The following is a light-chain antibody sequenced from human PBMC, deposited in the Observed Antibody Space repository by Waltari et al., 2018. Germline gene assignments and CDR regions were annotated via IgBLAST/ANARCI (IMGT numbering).Light chain of an antibody. CDR1: PSDIGFYNF. CDR3: SSYAGTNTLI. J-gene: IGLJ2*01. Sequence: QAALTQPPSVSGSPGQSVLISCTGTPSDIGFYNFFPWYQQHPGTPPKLIIFEVTKRPSGVSDRFSGSKSGNTASLTISGLQAEDEADFYCSSYAGTNTLIFGGGTRLTVL. V-gene: IGLV2-8*01. CDR2: EVT.